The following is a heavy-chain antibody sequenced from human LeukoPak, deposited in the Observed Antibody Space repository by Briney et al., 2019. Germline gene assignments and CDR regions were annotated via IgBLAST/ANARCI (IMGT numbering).Heavy chain of an antibody. CDR1: GFTFNTYN. CDR2: ISSSSSYI. Sequence: GGSLRLSCAASGFTFNTYNMNWVRQAPGKGLEWVSSISSSSSYIYYADSVKGRFTISRDNAKNSLYLQMNSLRAEDTAVYYCARDQYYYYYMDVWGKGTTVTVSS. V-gene: IGHV3-21*01. J-gene: IGHJ6*03. CDR3: ARDQYYYYYMDV.